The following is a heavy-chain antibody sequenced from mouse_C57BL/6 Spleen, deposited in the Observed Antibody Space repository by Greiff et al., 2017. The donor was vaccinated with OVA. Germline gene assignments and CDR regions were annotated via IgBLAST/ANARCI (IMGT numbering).Heavy chain of an antibody. CDR2: IDPSDSYT. J-gene: IGHJ2*01. Sequence: QVHVKQPGAELVKPGASVKLSCKASGYTFTSYWMQWVKQRPGQGLEWIGEIDPSDSYTNYNQKFKGKATLTVDTSSSTAYMQLSSLTSEDSAVYYCARHLYGNYFDYWGQGTTLTVSS. CDR3: ARHLYGNYFDY. V-gene: IGHV1-50*01. CDR1: GYTFTSYW. D-gene: IGHD2-1*01.